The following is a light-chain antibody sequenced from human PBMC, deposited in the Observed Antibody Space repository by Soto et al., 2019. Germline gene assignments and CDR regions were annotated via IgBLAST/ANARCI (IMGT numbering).Light chain of an antibody. V-gene: IGKV1-17*01. Sequence: DIQMTQSPSSLSASVGDRITITCRASRDIGSDLSWYQQKPGKAPTLLIYAASNLQSGVPSRFSGSGSGTEFTLTISSLQPDDFATYYCQHYNSYSEAFGQGTKVDIK. J-gene: IGKJ1*01. CDR3: QHYNSYSEA. CDR1: RDIGSD. CDR2: AAS.